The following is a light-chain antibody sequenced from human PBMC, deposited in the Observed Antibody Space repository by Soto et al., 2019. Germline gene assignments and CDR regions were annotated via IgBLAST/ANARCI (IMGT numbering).Light chain of an antibody. J-gene: IGKJ4*01. CDR1: QGFSTW. Sequence: DIQMTQSPSSVSASVGDRVTITCRASQGFSTWLAWYRRKPGRAPELLIYSASSLHSGVPSKFSGSGSWTDFTLTISSLQPEDFATYDCQHANSFPRTFGGGTEVEIK. CDR3: QHANSFPRT. CDR2: SAS. V-gene: IGKV1-12*01.